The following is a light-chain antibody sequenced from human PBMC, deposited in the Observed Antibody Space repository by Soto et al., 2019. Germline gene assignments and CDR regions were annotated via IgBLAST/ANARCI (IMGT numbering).Light chain of an antibody. J-gene: IGKJ4*01. V-gene: IGKV3-11*01. CDR3: QQRSDWPST. CDR1: QSVSSY. CDR2: DAS. Sequence: EIVLTQSPATLSLSPGERATLSCRTSQSVSSYLAWYQQKPGQAPRLLIYDASNRATGIPARFSGSGSGTDVTLTITGLEPEDFAVYYCQQRSDWPSTFGGGTKVEI.